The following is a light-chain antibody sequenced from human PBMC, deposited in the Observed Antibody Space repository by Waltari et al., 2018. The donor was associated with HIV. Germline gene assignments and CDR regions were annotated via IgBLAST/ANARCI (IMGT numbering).Light chain of an antibody. Sequence: QSALTQPASVSGSPGQSITISCTGTGSDVGSYHLVYWYQQYPGKAPKLIIYEGSKRPSWISNRFSGSQSGNTASLTISGLQAEDEADYYCCSYAVSSTSVIFGGGTKLTVL. CDR1: GSDVGSYHL. V-gene: IGLV2-23*01. CDR3: CSYAVSSTSVI. CDR2: EGS. J-gene: IGLJ2*01.